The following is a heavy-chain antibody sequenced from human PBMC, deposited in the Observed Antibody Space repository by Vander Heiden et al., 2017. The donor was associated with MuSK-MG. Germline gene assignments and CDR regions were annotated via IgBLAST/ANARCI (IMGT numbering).Heavy chain of an antibody. CDR2: IKQDGSEK. J-gene: IGHJ5*02. CDR1: GFTFSSYW. CDR3: ARAKIAVAGTFWFDP. V-gene: IGHV3-7*01. Sequence: GFTFSSYWMRWVRQAPGKGLEWVANIKQDGSEKYYVDSVKGRFTISRDNAKNSLYLQMNSLRAEDTAVYYCARAKIAVAGTFWFDPWGQVTLVTVSS. D-gene: IGHD6-19*01.